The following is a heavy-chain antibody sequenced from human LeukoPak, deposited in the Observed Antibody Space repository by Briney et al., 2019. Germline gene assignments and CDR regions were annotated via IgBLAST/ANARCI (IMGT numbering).Heavy chain of an antibody. CDR1: GGSISSYY. CDR2: IYYSGST. CDR3: ARLLRGGIWD. Sequence: SETLSLTCTVSGGSISSYYWSWIRQPPGKGLEWIGYIYYSGSTNYNPSLKSRVTISVDTSKNQFSLKLSSVTAADTAVYYCARLLRGGIWDWGQGTLVTVSS. V-gene: IGHV4-59*08. D-gene: IGHD3-10*01. J-gene: IGHJ4*02.